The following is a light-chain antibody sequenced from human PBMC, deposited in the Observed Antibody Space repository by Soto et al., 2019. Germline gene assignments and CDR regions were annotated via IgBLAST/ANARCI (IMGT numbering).Light chain of an antibody. Sequence: QSALTQPASVSGSPGQSITISCTGTSSDVGGYNYVSWYQHHPGKAPKLMIFEVATRPSGVSNRFSGSKSGNTASLTISGLQTGDEADYYCSSHARGGTLVVFGGGTKVTVL. J-gene: IGLJ2*01. CDR3: SSHARGGTLVV. CDR1: SSDVGGYNY. V-gene: IGLV2-14*01. CDR2: EVA.